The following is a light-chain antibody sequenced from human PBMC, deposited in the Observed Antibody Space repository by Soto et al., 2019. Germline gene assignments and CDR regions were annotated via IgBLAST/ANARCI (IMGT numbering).Light chain of an antibody. Sequence: DIQMTQSPSSLSASVGDRVTITCRASQSISSYLNWYQQKPGKAPKLLIYAASSLQSGFPSRFSGGGSGTDFTLTIRSLQPEDFANYYCQQSYSTPLTFGGGTKVESK. V-gene: IGKV1-39*01. CDR1: QSISSY. J-gene: IGKJ4*01. CDR3: QQSYSTPLT. CDR2: AAS.